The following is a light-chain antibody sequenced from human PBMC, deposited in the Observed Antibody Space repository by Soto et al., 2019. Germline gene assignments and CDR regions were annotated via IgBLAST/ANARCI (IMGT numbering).Light chain of an antibody. J-gene: IGKJ5*01. CDR2: GAS. CDR3: QQYGSSPTT. Sequence: VLRLSPGTVSLYPGERATLSCRASQTVLNNYLTWYQQKPGQAPRRLIFGASIRATGIPDRFSGSGSGTDFTLTISRLEPEDFAVYYCQQYGSSPTTFGQGTRPEI. CDR1: QTVLNNY. V-gene: IGKV3-20*01.